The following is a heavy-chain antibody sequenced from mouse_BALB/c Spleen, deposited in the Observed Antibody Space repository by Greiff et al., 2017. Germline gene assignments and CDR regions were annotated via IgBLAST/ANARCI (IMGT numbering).Heavy chain of an antibody. CDR1: GYTFTSYW. D-gene: IGHD3-2*01. CDR2: INPSNGRT. V-gene: IGHV1S81*02. CDR3: ARDRDSLFAY. Sequence: QVQLKQPGAELVKPGASVKLSCKASGYTFTSYWMHWVKQRPGQGLEWIGEINPSNGRTNYNEKFKSKATLTVDKSSSTAYMQLSSLTSEDSAVYYCARDRDSLFAYWGQGTLVTVSA. J-gene: IGHJ3*01.